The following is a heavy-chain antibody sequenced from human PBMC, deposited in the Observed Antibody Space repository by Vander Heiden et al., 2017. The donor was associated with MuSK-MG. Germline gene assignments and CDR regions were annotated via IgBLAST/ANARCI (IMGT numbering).Heavy chain of an antibody. CDR1: GGSISSSNW. CDR3: ARHGDSSGYYYGFYVFY. Sequence: QVQLQESGPGLVKPSGTLSLTCAVSGGSISSSNWWSWVRQPPGKGLEWIGEIYHSGSTNYNPSLKSRVTISVDKSKNQFSLKLSSATAADTAVYYCARHGDSSGYYYGFYVFYWGQGTLVTVSS. J-gene: IGHJ4*02. V-gene: IGHV4-4*02. D-gene: IGHD3-22*01. CDR2: IYHSGST.